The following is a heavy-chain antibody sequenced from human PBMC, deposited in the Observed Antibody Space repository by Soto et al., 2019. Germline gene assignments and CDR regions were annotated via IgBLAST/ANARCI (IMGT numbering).Heavy chain of an antibody. J-gene: IGHJ6*02. D-gene: IGHD3-10*01. V-gene: IGHV1-69*15. CDR3: ARGPSYNKGIYYGMDV. CDR2: FIPVFGTR. CDR1: GGSFRNDA. Sequence: QVQLVQSGAEVKKPGSSVKVSCKASGGSFRNDAISWVRQAPGQGLEWMGSFIPVFGTRNYPQNFKGRVTITADESTSISYMDLPSLTSEDTANYYCARGPSYNKGIYYGMDVWGPGTTVIVSS.